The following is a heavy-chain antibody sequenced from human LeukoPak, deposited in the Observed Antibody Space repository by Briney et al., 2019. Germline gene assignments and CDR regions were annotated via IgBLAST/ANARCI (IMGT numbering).Heavy chain of an antibody. CDR1: GYTFTSYY. CDR2: INPSGGST. V-gene: IGHV1-46*01. D-gene: IGHD3-9*01. CDR3: ARATIEEEPGDAFDI. J-gene: IGHJ3*02. Sequence: RASVKVSCKASGYTFTSYYMHWVRQAPGQGLEWMGIINPSGGSTSYAQKFQGRVTMTRDMSTSTVYMELSSLRSEDTAVYYCARATIEEEPGDAFDIWGQGTMVTVPS.